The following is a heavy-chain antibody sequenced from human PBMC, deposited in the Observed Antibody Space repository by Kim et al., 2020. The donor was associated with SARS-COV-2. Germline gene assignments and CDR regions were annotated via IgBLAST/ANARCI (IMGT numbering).Heavy chain of an antibody. CDR3: ARESASGVDY. Sequence: SETLSLTCTVSGGSISSYYWSWIRQPPGKGLEWIGYIYYSGSTNYNPSLKSRVTISVDTSKNQFSLKLSSVTAADTAVYYCARESASGVDYWGQGTLVTVSS. V-gene: IGHV4-59*13. CDR1: GGSISSYY. J-gene: IGHJ4*02. CDR2: IYYSGST. D-gene: IGHD2-8*01.